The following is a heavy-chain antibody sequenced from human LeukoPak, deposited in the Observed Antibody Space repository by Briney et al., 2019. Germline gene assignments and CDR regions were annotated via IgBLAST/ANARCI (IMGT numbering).Heavy chain of an antibody. V-gene: IGHV3-21*01. CDR2: ISSSSSFI. CDR1: GFDFSRNT. D-gene: IGHD3-9*01. J-gene: IGHJ4*02. Sequence: AGGSLRLSCAASGFDFSRNTMNWVRQAPGKGLEWVSSISSSSSFIYYADSVKGRVTISRDNAENSLYLQMDTLRAEDTAVYYCARQPIVLAAFDYWGQGTLVTVSS. CDR3: ARQPIVLAAFDY.